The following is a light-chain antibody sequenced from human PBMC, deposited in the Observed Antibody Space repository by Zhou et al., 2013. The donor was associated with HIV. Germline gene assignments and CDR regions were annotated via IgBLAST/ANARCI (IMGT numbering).Light chain of an antibody. J-gene: IGKJ1*01. CDR3: QKYNSAPRT. CDR1: QDISNY. CDR2: ASS. Sequence: DIQMTQSPSSLSASVGDRVTITCRASQDISNYLAWYQHLPGTAPKVLIYASSTLLSGVPSRFSGSGSGTDFTLTINGLQPEDAATYFCQKYNSAPRTFGQGTKVVIK. V-gene: IGKV1-27*01.